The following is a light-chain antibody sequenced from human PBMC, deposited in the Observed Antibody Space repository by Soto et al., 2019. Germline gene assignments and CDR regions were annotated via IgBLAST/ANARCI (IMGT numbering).Light chain of an antibody. CDR1: SSDIGAGYD. V-gene: IGLV1-40*01. J-gene: IGLJ2*01. Sequence: QSVLTQPPSVSGAPGQRVTISCTGSSSDIGAGYDVHWYQQLPGTAPKLLIYGNNNRPSGVPDRFSGSKSGTSASLAITGLQAEDEADYYCQSYDSSLNGLFGGGTQLTVL. CDR2: GNN. CDR3: QSYDSSLNGL.